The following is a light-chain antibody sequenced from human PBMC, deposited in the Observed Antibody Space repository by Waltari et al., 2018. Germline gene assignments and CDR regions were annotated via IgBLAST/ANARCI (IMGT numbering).Light chain of an antibody. CDR3: YSYAGSSTWV. J-gene: IGLJ3*02. V-gene: IGLV2-23*02. Sequence: QSALSQPASVSGSPGQSITISCPGTSSNVEGYNLVSWYQHHPGKAPKLMISDVNKRPSGVSNRFSGSKSGNTASLTISGLQDEDEADYYCYSYAGSSTWVFGGGTNLAVL. CDR1: SSNVEGYNL. CDR2: DVN.